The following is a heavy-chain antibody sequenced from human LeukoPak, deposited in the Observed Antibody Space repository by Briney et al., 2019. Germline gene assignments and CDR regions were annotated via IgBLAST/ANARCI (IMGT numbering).Heavy chain of an antibody. D-gene: IGHD3-10*01. Sequence: GASVKVSCKASGYTFTGYYMHWVRQAPGQGLEWMGWINPKSGATTYAQKFQGRVTMTRDTSISTAYMEVSRLRSADTAVYYCARGPGGYSSGGFDYWAQGTLVTVSS. J-gene: IGHJ4*02. CDR1: GYTFTGYY. CDR2: INPKSGAT. V-gene: IGHV1-2*02. CDR3: ARGPGGYSSGGFDY.